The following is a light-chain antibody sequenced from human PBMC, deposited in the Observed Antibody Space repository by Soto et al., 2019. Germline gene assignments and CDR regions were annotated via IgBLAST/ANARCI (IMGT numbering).Light chain of an antibody. V-gene: IGKV3-15*01. CDR3: QRYNRWPLA. CDR1: QGIGST. CDR2: DAY. Sequence: EIVLTQSPGTLSLSPGERATLSCRASQGIGSTLAWYQQKPGQTPRLLIYDAYIRATGVPARFSASGSGTEFTLTINSLQSEDFAVYYCQRYNRWPLAFGGGTKVDIK. J-gene: IGKJ4*01.